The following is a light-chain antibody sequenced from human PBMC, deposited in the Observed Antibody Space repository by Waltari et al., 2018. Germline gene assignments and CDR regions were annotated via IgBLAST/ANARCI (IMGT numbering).Light chain of an antibody. J-gene: IGKJ1*01. CDR3: QHYVRLPAT. CDR2: GAS. Sequence: IVLTQSPGTLSLSPGERATLSCRASQSVSRSLAWYQQKPGQAPKLLIYGASTRATGIPDSCTGRGSGTDFSLTISSLEPEDFAIYFCQHYVRLPATFGQGTKVEIK. CDR1: QSVSRS. V-gene: IGKV3-20*01.